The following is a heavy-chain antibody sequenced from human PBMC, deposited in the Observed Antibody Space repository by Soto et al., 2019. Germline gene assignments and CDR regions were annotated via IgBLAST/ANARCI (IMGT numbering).Heavy chain of an antibody. D-gene: IGHD3-3*01. Sequence: TSETLSLTCTVSGGSISSYYWSWIRQPPGKGLEWIGYIYYSGSTNYNPSLKSRVTISVDTSKNQFSLKLSSVTAADTAVYYCARLSGWDNWFAPWGQGTLVTVSS. CDR3: ARLSGWDNWFAP. CDR2: IYYSGST. CDR1: GGSISSYY. V-gene: IGHV4-59*01. J-gene: IGHJ5*02.